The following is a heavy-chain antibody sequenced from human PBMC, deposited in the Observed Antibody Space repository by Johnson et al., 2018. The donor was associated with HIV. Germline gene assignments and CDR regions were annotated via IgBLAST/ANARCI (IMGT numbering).Heavy chain of an antibody. CDR3: AREDVGSSAPYAFDI. D-gene: IGHD1-26*01. CDR2: IYSGGST. Sequence: VQLVESGGGVVQPGRSLRLSCAASGFTVSSNYMSWVRQAPGKGLEWVSVIYSGGSTYYADSVKGRFTISRDNSKNTLYLQMNSLRAEDTAVYYCAREDVGSSAPYAFDIWGQGTMVTVSS. V-gene: IGHV3-66*02. J-gene: IGHJ3*02. CDR1: GFTVSSNY.